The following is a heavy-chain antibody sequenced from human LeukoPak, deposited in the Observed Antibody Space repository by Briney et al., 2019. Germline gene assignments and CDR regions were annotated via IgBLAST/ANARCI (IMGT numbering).Heavy chain of an antibody. Sequence: GGSLRLSCAASGFTISSYSMNWVRQAPGKGLEWVSSISSSSSYIYYADSVKGRFTISRDNAKNSLYLQMNSLRAEDTAVYYCARDSYDILTGYPTDAFDIWGQGTMVTVSS. V-gene: IGHV3-21*01. D-gene: IGHD3-9*01. CDR2: ISSSSSYI. CDR3: ARDSYDILTGYPTDAFDI. J-gene: IGHJ3*02. CDR1: GFTISSYS.